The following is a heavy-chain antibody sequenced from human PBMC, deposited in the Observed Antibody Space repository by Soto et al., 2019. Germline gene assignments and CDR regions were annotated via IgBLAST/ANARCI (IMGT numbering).Heavy chain of an antibody. V-gene: IGHV3-23*01. D-gene: IGHD3-10*01. CDR1: GFTFSNYA. J-gene: IGHJ4*02. CDR3: AKKYYFGSGSYVFYFDY. CDR2: MSGTAGNT. Sequence: EVQLLESGGGSVQPGGSLRLSCAASGFTFSNYAMTWVRQAPGKGLEGVSTMSGTAGNTYYADSVRGRFTISRDNYKNTLYLQMNSLRAEDTAVYYCAKKYYFGSGSYVFYFDYWGQGTLVTVSS.